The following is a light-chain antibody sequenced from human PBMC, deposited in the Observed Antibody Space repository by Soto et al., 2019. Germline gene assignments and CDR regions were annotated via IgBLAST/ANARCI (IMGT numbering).Light chain of an antibody. V-gene: IGKV3-20*01. Sequence: EIVLTQSPGTLSLSPGERATLSCRASQTVSSNHLAWYQQKPGQAPGLLIYDTSARASGVPDRFSGSGSGAEFTLTISRLEPEDFAVYYCQQYGTSPQTFGQGTKVDIK. J-gene: IGKJ1*01. CDR2: DTS. CDR1: QTVSSNH. CDR3: QQYGTSPQT.